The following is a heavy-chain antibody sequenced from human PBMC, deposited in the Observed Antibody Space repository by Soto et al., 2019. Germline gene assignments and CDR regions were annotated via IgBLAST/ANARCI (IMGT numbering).Heavy chain of an antibody. CDR3: ARDGEGGYCSGGSCYPTFDY. D-gene: IGHD2-15*01. Sequence: ASVKVSCKASGYTFTGYYMHWVRQAPGQGLEWMGWINPNSGGTNYAQKFQGWVTMTRDTSISTAYMELSRLRSDDTAVYYCARDGEGGYCSGGSCYPTFDYWGQGTLVTVSS. CDR1: GYTFTGYY. CDR2: INPNSGGT. V-gene: IGHV1-2*04. J-gene: IGHJ4*02.